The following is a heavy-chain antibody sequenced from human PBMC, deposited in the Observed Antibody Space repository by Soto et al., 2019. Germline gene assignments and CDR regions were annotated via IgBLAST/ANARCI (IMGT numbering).Heavy chain of an antibody. Sequence: SETLSLTCAVHGGSFSGYYWDWIRQPPGKGLEWIGEINHGGTSNYNPSLKSRAIISVDTSKNQFSLKLTSVKGRFTISRDNSKNTLYLQMNSLRAEDTAVYYCARDRFLFDLWGRGTLVTVSS. D-gene: IGHD3-10*01. CDR3: SKNTLYLQMNSLRAEDTAVYYCARDRFLFDL. V-gene: IGHV4-34*01. CDR2: INHGGTS. CDR1: GGSFSGYY. J-gene: IGHJ2*01.